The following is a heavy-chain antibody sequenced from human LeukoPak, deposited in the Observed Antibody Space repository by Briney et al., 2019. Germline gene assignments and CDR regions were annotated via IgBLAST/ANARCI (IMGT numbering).Heavy chain of an antibody. CDR1: GVSISSYY. D-gene: IGHD6-13*01. CDR3: ARHKYSSTWYAGFDP. J-gene: IGHJ5*02. CDR2: IYYTGT. Sequence: PSETLSLTCTVSGVSISSYYWSWIRQPPGKGLEWIGYIYYTGTTYNPSLKSRVTISVDTSKNKFSLKLSSVTAADTAVYYCARHKYSSTWYAGFDPWGQGTLVTVSS. V-gene: IGHV4-59*01.